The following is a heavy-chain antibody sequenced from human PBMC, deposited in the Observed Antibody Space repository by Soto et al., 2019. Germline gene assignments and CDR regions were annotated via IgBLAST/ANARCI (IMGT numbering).Heavy chain of an antibody. CDR1: GYTFTSYA. CDR3: ARTVSSGWDYHYYYGMDV. J-gene: IGHJ6*02. D-gene: IGHD6-19*01. CDR2: INAGNGNT. Sequence: AASVKVSCKASGYTFTSYAMHWVRQAPGQRLEWMGWINAGNGNTKYSQKFQGRVTITRDTSASTAYMELSSLRSEDTAVYYCARTVSSGWDYHYYYGMDVWGQGTRVTVSS. V-gene: IGHV1-3*01.